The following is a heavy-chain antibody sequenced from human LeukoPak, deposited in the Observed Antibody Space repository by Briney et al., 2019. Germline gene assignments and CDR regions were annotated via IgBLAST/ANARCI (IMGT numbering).Heavy chain of an antibody. V-gene: IGHV3-21*01. Sequence: GGALRLFCAASGFTFRSHRMNWVRQAPGKGLEWVSSISSSSIYIYYADSVKGRFTISRDNAKNSLYLQMNSLRAEDTAVYYCARGYNNYGYVFDIWGQGTVVTVSS. D-gene: IGHD4-11*01. CDR1: GFTFRSHR. CDR2: ISSSSIYI. CDR3: ARGYNNYGYVFDI. J-gene: IGHJ3*02.